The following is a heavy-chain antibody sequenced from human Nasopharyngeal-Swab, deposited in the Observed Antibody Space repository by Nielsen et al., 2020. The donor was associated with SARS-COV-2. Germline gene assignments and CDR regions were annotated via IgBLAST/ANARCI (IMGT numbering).Heavy chain of an antibody. CDR2: IRYDVSNK. CDR1: GFTFNSYC. V-gene: IGHV3-30*02. CDR3: AKDAGGYSSS. J-gene: IGHJ4*02. D-gene: IGHD6-13*01. Sequence: GESLKISCAASGFTFNSYCMHWVRQAPGKGLEWVAFIRYDVSNKYYADSVKGRFTISRDNSKNTLYLQMNSLRAEDTAVYYCAKDAGGYSSSWGQGTLVTVSS.